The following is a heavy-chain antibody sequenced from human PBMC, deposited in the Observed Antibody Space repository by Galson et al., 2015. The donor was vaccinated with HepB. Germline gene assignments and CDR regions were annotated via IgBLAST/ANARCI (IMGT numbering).Heavy chain of an antibody. CDR1: GFTFSSYS. Sequence: SLRLSCAASGFTFSSYSMNWVRQAPGKGLEWVSSISSSSTYIYYADSVKGRFTISRDNAKNSLYLQMNSLRAEDTAVYYCARVGYSYGTTGWFDPWGQGTLVTVSP. D-gene: IGHD5-18*01. CDR3: ARVGYSYGTTGWFDP. V-gene: IGHV3-21*01. J-gene: IGHJ5*02. CDR2: ISSSSTYI.